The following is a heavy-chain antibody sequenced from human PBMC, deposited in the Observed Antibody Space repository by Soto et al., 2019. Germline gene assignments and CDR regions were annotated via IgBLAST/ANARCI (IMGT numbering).Heavy chain of an antibody. V-gene: IGHV3-30*18. CDR3: AKDLYGRGWYNDFEP. J-gene: IGHJ5*02. D-gene: IGHD6-19*01. CDR1: GFTFNTYG. CDR2: ISYHGTAQ. Sequence: QVKLVESGGGVVQPGNSLSLSCAASGFTFNTYGIHWVRQAPGKGLEWVAMISYHGTAQYYADSVRGRFTISRDNSKSTVYLQMNSLRPEDTAVYHCAKDLYGRGWYNDFEPWGQGTLVTVSS.